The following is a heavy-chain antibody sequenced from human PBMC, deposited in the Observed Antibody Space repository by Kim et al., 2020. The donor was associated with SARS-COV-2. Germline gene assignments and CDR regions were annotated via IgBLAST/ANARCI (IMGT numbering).Heavy chain of an antibody. CDR2: IYYSVTA. Sequence: SETLSLTCTVSGASFSSTYWSWLRQSPGKTLEWIGYIYYSVTAKYSPSLKTRVTMTTDASKRQFSMRLSSVTAADTAVYYCARFHDIRSDYFAFDIWGPGTTVIVSS. CDR1: GASFSSTY. CDR3: ARFHDIRSDYFAFDI. D-gene: IGHD3-3*01. J-gene: IGHJ3*02. V-gene: IGHV4-59*08.